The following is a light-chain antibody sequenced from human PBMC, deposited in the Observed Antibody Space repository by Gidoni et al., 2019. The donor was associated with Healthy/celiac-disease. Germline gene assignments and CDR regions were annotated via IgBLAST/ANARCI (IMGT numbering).Light chain of an antibody. J-gene: IGKJ4*01. V-gene: IGKV3-11*01. CDR1: QSVSSY. CDR3: QQRSIWLT. CDR2: DAS. Sequence: EIVLTQSPATLSLSPGERATLSCRASQSVSSYLAWYQQKPGQAPRLLIYDASNRATGIPARFSGSGSGTDFTLTISSLEPEDFAVYYCQQRSIWLTFXGXTKVEIK.